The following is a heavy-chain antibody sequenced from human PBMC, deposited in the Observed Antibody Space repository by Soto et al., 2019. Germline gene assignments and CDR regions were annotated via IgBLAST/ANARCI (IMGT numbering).Heavy chain of an antibody. CDR2: IYYSGST. J-gene: IGHJ5*02. V-gene: IGHV4-39*07. CDR3: VRDGTKTLRDWFDP. Sequence: SETLSLTCTVSGGSISSSSYYWGWIRQPPGKGLEWIGSIYYSGSTDYNPSLKSRVMMSVDTSKKQFSLKLRSVTAADTAVYYRVRDGTKTLRDWFDPWGQGISVTVSS. CDR1: GGSISSSSYY. D-gene: IGHD1-1*01.